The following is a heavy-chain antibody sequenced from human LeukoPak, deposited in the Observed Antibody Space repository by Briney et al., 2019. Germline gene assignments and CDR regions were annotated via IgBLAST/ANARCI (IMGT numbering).Heavy chain of an antibody. V-gene: IGHV3-21*01. CDR2: ISSSSSYI. CDR1: GFTFSSYS. CDR3: ARVAPNYYDSSGYYDGAFDI. J-gene: IGHJ3*02. D-gene: IGHD3-22*01. Sequence: GGSLRLSWAASGFTFSSYSMNWVRQAPGKGLEWVSSISSSSSYIYYADSVKGRFTISRDNAKNTLYLQMNSLRAEDTAVYYCARVAPNYYDSSGYYDGAFDIWGQGTMVTVSS.